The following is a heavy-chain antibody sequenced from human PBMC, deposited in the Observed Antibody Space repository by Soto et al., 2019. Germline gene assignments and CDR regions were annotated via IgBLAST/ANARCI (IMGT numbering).Heavy chain of an antibody. Sequence: EVQLLESGGGLVQPGGSLRLSCAASGFTFSTFAMGWVRQAPGKGLEWVSSITGTGGNTYFADSVKGRFTISRDDSKNTLYLQMNSLRADDTAVYYCARQPPRGFDSWGQGTLVTVSS. V-gene: IGHV3-23*01. J-gene: IGHJ4*02. CDR1: GFTFSTFA. CDR2: ITGTGGNT. CDR3: ARQPPRGFDS. D-gene: IGHD3-10*01.